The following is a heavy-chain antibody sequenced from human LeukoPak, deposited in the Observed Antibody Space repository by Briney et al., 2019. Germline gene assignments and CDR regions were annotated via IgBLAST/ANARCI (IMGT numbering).Heavy chain of an antibody. D-gene: IGHD3-22*01. Sequence: GASVKVSCKASGGTFSSYAISWVRQAPGQGLEWMGGIIPIFGTANYAQKFQGRVTITTDESTSTAYMELSSLRSEDTAVYYRASRQNYYDSSGYFGYWGQGTLVTVSS. V-gene: IGHV1-69*05. CDR3: ASRQNYYDSSGYFGY. J-gene: IGHJ4*02. CDR2: IIPIFGTA. CDR1: GGTFSSYA.